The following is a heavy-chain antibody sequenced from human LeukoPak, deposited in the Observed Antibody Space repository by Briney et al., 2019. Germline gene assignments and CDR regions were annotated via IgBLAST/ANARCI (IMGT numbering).Heavy chain of an antibody. CDR1: GFTFSSYE. J-gene: IGHJ4*02. V-gene: IGHV3-48*03. CDR3: ARDSGGSSGWNRFDY. Sequence: GGSLRLSCAASGFTFSSYEMNWVRQAPGKGLEWVPYISSSGSTIYYADSVKGRFTISRDNAKNSLYLRMNSLKAEDTAVYYCARDSGGSSGWNRFDYWGQGTLVTVSS. D-gene: IGHD6-19*01. CDR2: ISSSGSTI.